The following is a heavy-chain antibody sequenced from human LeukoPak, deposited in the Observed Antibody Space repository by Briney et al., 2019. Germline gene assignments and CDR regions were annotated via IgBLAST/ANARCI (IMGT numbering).Heavy chain of an antibody. V-gene: IGHV3-23*01. D-gene: IGHD3-10*01. J-gene: IGHJ4*02. Sequence: GGSLRLSCVASGITFSSYAMSWVRQAPGKGLEWVSSINGGADSTYYADSVKGRFTISRDNSKNTLFLQMNSLRVEDTAVYYCAKWGAQSGNYRVVDCWGRGTLVTVSS. CDR1: GITFSSYA. CDR3: AKWGAQSGNYRVVDC. CDR2: INGGADST.